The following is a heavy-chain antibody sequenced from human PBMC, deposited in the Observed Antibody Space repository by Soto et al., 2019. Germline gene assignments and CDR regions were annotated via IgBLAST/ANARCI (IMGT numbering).Heavy chain of an antibody. J-gene: IGHJ5*02. CDR1: GFTFSDYY. D-gene: IGHD2-2*01. CDR2: ISSSGSTI. CDR3: ARVVYCSSTSCYGAYNWFDP. Sequence: QVQLVESGGGLVKPGGSLRLSCAASGFTFSDYYMSWIRQAPGKGLEWVSYISSSGSTIYYAASVKGRFTISRDNAKNSLYLQMNSLRAEDTAVYYCARVVYCSSTSCYGAYNWFDPWGQGTLVTVSS. V-gene: IGHV3-11*01.